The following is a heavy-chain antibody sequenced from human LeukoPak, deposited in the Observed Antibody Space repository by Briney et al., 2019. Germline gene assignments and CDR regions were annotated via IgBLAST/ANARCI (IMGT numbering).Heavy chain of an antibody. CDR1: GYTFTGYD. D-gene: IGHD2-2*01. CDR3: AREYCSSTSCYSAFDI. CDR2: INPNSGGT. Sequence: ASVKLSCKASGYTFTGYDMHWMRQAPGQGLELMGWINPNSGGTNYAQKFQGRVTMTRDTSIRRDYMELSRLRSDDTAVYYCAREYCSSTSCYSAFDIWGQGTMVTVSS. V-gene: IGHV1-2*02. J-gene: IGHJ3*02.